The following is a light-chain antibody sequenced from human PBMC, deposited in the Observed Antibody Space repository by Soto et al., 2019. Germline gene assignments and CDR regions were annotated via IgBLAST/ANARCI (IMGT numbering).Light chain of an antibody. CDR2: DVS. J-gene: IGLJ1*01. Sequence: QSALTQPASVSGSPGQSITISCTGTSSDGGGYNYVSWYQQHPGKAPKLMIYDVSNRPSGVSNRFSGSKSSNTASLTISGLQAEDEADYYCSSYTSSSTYVFGTGTKLTVL. CDR3: SSYTSSSTYV. V-gene: IGLV2-14*01. CDR1: SSDGGGYNY.